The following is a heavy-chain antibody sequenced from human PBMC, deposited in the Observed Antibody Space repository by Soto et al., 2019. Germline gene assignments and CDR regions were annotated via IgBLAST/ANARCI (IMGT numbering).Heavy chain of an antibody. D-gene: IGHD5-12*01. V-gene: IGHV3-66*04. Sequence: GGSLRLSCAASGFTVSSNYMSWVRQAPGKGLEWVSVIYSGGSTYYADSVKGRFTISRDNSKNTLYLQMNSLRAEDTAVYYCARLGGYPLSGLYYFDYWGQGTLVTVSS. CDR3: ARLGGYPLSGLYYFDY. CDR1: GFTVSSNY. CDR2: IYSGGST. J-gene: IGHJ4*02.